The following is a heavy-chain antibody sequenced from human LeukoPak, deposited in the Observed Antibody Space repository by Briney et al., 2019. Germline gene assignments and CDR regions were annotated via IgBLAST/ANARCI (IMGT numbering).Heavy chain of an antibody. CDR2: IYYSGST. J-gene: IGHJ4*02. CDR1: GGSISSSSYY. CDR3: ARHSKGIAVAAADY. D-gene: IGHD6-19*01. V-gene: IGHV4-39*01. Sequence: SETLSLTCTVSGGSISSSSYYWGWIRQPPGKGLEWIRSIYYSGSTYYNPSLKSRVTISVDTSKNQFSLKLSSVTAADTAVYYCARHSKGIAVAAADYRGQGTLVTVSS.